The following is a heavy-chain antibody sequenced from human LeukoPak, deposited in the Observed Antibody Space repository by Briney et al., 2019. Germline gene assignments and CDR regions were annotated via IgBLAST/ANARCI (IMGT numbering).Heavy chain of an antibody. CDR3: AIGMPAAMV. D-gene: IGHD2-2*01. CDR1: GFTFSSYW. CDR2: INSDGSST. V-gene: IGHV3-74*01. Sequence: GGSLRLSCVASGFTFSSYWMHWVRHAPGKGLVWVSRINSDGSSTSYADSVKGRFTISRDNAKNTLYLQMNSLRAEGTAVYYCAIGMPAAMVWGQGTLVTVSS. J-gene: IGHJ4*02.